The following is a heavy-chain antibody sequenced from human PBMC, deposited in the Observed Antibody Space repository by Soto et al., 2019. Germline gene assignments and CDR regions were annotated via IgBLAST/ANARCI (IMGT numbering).Heavy chain of an antibody. CDR2: IIPILGIA. D-gene: IGHD2-15*01. CDR3: ARAREYSYYFDY. J-gene: IGHJ4*02. V-gene: IGHV1-69*02. Sequence: SVKVSCKASGGTFSSYTISWVRQAPGQGLEWMGRIIPILGIANYAQKFQGRVTITADKSTSTAYMELSSLRSEDTAVYYCARAREYSYYFDYWGQGTLVTVSS. CDR1: GGTFSSYT.